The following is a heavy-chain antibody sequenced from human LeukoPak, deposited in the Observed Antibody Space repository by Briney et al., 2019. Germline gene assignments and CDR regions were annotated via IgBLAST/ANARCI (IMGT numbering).Heavy chain of an antibody. CDR2: INPNSGGT. J-gene: IGHJ4*02. V-gene: IGHV1-2*02. Sequence: ASVTVSCTASGYTFTGYYMHWVRQAPGQGLEWMGWINPNSGGTNYAQKFQGRVTMTRDTSISTAYMELSRLRSDDTAVYYCARVGGSGSYYYYFDYRGQGTLVTVSS. CDR3: ARVGGSGSYYYYFDY. D-gene: IGHD3-10*01. CDR1: GYTFTGYY.